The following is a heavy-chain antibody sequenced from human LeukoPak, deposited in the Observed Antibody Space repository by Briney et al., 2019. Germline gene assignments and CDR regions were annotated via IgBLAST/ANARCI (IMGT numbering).Heavy chain of an antibody. J-gene: IGHJ4*02. V-gene: IGHV4-34*01. Sequence: PSETLSLTCAVYGGSFSGYYWSWIRQLPGKGLEWIGEINHSGSTNYNPSLKSRVTISVDTSKNQFSLKLSSVTAADTAVYYCARPSGSYYPYYFDYWAQGTLVTVSS. CDR1: GGSFSGYY. D-gene: IGHD1-26*01. CDR3: ARPSGSYYPYYFDY. CDR2: INHSGST.